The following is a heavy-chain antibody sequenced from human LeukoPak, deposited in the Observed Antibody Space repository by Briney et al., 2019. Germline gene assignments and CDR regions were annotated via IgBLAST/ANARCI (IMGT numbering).Heavy chain of an antibody. D-gene: IGHD2-2*01. CDR1: EFTFSSYS. V-gene: IGHV3-48*01. CDR2: ITNSGNSK. CDR3: ARAIVVVPAAQYYFDY. J-gene: IGHJ4*02. Sequence: PGGSLRLSCAASEFTFSSYSMNWVRQAPGKGLEWVSYITNSGNSKSYADSVKGRFTISRDNTKNSLYLQMNGLRAEDTAVYYCARAIVVVPAAQYYFDYWGQGTLVTVSS.